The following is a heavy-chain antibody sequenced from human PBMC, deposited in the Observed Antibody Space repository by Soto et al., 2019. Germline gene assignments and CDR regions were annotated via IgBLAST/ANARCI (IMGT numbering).Heavy chain of an antibody. CDR3: ARGVDYYYYMDV. Sequence: PSETLSLTCAVYGGSFSGYYWSWIRQPPGKGLEWIGEINHSGSTNYDPSLKSRVTISVDTSKNQFSLKLSSVTAADTAMYYWARGVDYYYYMDVGGKGTTVTVP. CDR1: GGSFSGYY. V-gene: IGHV4-34*01. J-gene: IGHJ6*03. CDR2: INHSGST.